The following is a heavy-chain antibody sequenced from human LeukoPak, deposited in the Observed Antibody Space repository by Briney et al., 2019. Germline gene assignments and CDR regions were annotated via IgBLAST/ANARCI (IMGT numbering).Heavy chain of an antibody. J-gene: IGHJ3*02. D-gene: IGHD4-17*01. V-gene: IGHV3-64D*06. CDR2: ISSNGGST. Sequence: GGSLRLSCSASGFTFSSYAMHWFRQAPGKGLEYVSAISSNGGSTYYADSVKGRFTISRDNSKNTLYLQMSSLRAEDTAVYYCVKDRDYGALADAFDIWGQGTMVTVSS. CDR1: GFTFSSYA. CDR3: VKDRDYGALADAFDI.